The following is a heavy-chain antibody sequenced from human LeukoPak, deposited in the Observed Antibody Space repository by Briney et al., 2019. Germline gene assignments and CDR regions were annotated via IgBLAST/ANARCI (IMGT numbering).Heavy chain of an antibody. CDR1: GFTFSNAW. V-gene: IGHV3-15*01. J-gene: IGHJ4*02. CDR3: TAENYEMYY. CDR2: IKRKTDGVTT. D-gene: IGHD3-3*01. Sequence: GGSLRLSCAASGFTFSNAWMNWVRQAPGKGPEWVGRIKRKTDGVTTDYAAPVKGRFTMLRDDSENTLYPQMNSLNTEDTAMYYCTAENYEMYYWGQGTLVTVSS.